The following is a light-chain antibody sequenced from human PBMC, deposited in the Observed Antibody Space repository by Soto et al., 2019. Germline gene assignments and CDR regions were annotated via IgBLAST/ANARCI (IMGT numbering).Light chain of an antibody. V-gene: IGKV1-5*01. J-gene: IGKJ4*01. Sequence: DIQMTQSPSTLSASVGDRVTITCRASQSISTWLAWYQQKPGKAPELLIFDAANLESGVPSRFSGSGYGTEFTLTISSLQPDDFAAYYCQHYNTYPLTFGGGTKVDIK. CDR3: QHYNTYPLT. CDR1: QSISTW. CDR2: DAA.